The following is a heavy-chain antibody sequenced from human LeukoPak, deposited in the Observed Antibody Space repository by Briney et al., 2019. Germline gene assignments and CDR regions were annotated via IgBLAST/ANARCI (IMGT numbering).Heavy chain of an antibody. CDR2: IWYDGSNK. D-gene: IGHD3-10*01. V-gene: IGHV3-33*01. CDR1: GFTFSSYG. J-gene: IGHJ4*02. Sequence: GGSLRLSYAASGFTFSSYGMHWVRQAPGKGLEWVAVIWYDGSNKYYADSVKGRFTISRDNSKNTLYLQMNSLRAEDTAVYYCARDKYGSGSYFDYWGQGTLVTVSS. CDR3: ARDKYGSGSYFDY.